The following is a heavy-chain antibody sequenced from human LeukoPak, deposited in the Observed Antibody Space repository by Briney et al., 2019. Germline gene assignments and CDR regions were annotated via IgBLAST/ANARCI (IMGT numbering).Heavy chain of an antibody. CDR2: IIPIFGTA. D-gene: IGHD2-2*01. CDR1: GGTFSSYA. CDR3: ARVTQPQRGYCSSTSCYALVN. J-gene: IGHJ4*02. Sequence: ASVKVSCKASGGTFSSYAISWVRQAPGQGLEWMGGIIPIFGTANYAQKFQGRVTITTDESTSTAYMELSSLRSEDTAVDYCARVTQPQRGYCSSTSCYALVNWGQGTLVTVSS. V-gene: IGHV1-69*05.